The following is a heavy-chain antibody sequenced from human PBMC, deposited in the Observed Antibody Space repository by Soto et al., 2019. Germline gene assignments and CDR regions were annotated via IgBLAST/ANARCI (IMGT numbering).Heavy chain of an antibody. J-gene: IGHJ4*02. CDR2: INYSGTST. Sequence: GGSLRLSCAASGLTFSSYAMTWVRQAPGKGLEWVSGINYSGTSTYYADSVKGRFTISRDNSKNTLYLQMNSLSAEDTAVFYCATGPNSDFLSGSRFTGYFDNWGQGTLVTVSS. CDR3: ATGPNSDFLSGSRFTGYFDN. CDR1: GLTFSSYA. V-gene: IGHV3-23*01. D-gene: IGHD3-3*01.